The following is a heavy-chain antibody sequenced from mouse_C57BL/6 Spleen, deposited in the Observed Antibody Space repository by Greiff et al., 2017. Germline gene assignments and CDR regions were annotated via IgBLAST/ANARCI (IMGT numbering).Heavy chain of an antibody. CDR3: APTAQATGAMDY. CDR2: IDPEDGVT. V-gene: IGHV14-2*01. J-gene: IGHJ4*01. Sequence: EVQLQQSGAELVKPGASVKLSCTASGFHFKDYYMHWVKQRTEQGLEWIGRIDPEDGVTKYAPKFQGKATITADTSSNTAYLRLSSLTSEDTAVYYCAPTAQATGAMDYWGQGTSVTVSS. CDR1: GFHFKDYY. D-gene: IGHD3-2*02.